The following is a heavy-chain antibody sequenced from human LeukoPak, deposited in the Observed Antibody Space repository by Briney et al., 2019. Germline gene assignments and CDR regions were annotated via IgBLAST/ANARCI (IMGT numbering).Heavy chain of an antibody. V-gene: IGHV3-23*01. J-gene: IGHJ4*02. CDR3: AREFRTYYFDY. Sequence: GGSLRLSCAASGFTFSNYVMSWVRQAPGKGLDWVSSISGGSCNTYYADSVKGRFTISRDNSKNTLYLQMNSLRAEDTAVYYCAREFRTYYFDYWGQGTLVTVSS. CDR1: GFTFSNYV. CDR2: ISGGSCNT.